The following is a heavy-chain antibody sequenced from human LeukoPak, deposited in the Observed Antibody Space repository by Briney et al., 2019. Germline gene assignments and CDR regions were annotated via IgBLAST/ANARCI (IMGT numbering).Heavy chain of an antibody. J-gene: IGHJ6*03. Sequence: PSQTLSLTCTVSGGSISSGSYYWSWIRQPAGKGLEWIGRIYTSGSTNYNPSLKSRVTISVDTSKNQFSLKLSSVTAADTAVYYCARDGSAWGYYYYMDVWGKGTTVTVSS. D-gene: IGHD3-16*01. CDR2: IYTSGST. V-gene: IGHV4-61*02. CDR1: GGSISSGSYY. CDR3: ARDGSAWGYYYYMDV.